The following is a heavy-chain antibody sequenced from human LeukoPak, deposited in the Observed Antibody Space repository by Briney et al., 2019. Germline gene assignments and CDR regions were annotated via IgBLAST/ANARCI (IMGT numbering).Heavy chain of an antibody. CDR2: ISYDGSNK. V-gene: IGHV3-30*03. CDR1: GFTFSSYG. D-gene: IGHD2-15*01. CDR3: AREGDGNVAVLGGATRMFDF. J-gene: IGHJ4*02. Sequence: GGSLRLSCAASGFTFSSYGMHWVRQAPGKGLEWVTVISYDGSNKFYADSVKGRFTISRDNSKRTLSLEMNSLSVEDTAVYYCAREGDGNVAVLGGATRMFDFWGQGTLVTVSS.